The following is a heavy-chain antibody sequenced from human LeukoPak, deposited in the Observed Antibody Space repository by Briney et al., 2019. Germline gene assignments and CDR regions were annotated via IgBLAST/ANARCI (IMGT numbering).Heavy chain of an antibody. J-gene: IGHJ4*02. CDR2: ISNSGSPI. CDR3: ARKYCSSTSCLFDY. Sequence: GGCLRLSCAASGFTFSSYEMNWVRQAPGKGLEWISYISNSGSPIYYADSVKGRCTISRDNAKNSLYLQMNSLRAEDTAVYYCARKYCSSTSCLFDYWGQGTLVTVSS. CDR1: GFTFSSYE. V-gene: IGHV3-48*03. D-gene: IGHD2-2*01.